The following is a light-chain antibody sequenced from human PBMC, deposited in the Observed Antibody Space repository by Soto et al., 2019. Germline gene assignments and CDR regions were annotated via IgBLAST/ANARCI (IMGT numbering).Light chain of an antibody. V-gene: IGKV3-20*01. CDR1: QSISTNY. CDR2: GAS. Sequence: EIVLTQSTVTLSLSPGETATLSCRASQSISTNYLAWYQQKPGQAPRPLIFGASSRASGIPGRFSGSGSGTDFTITISRLEPEDFAVYYCQHYGTSPTWTFGQGTKVEIK. CDR3: QHYGTSPTWT. J-gene: IGKJ1*01.